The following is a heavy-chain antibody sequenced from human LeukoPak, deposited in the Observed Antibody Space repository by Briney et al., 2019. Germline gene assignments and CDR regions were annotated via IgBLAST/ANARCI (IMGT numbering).Heavy chain of an antibody. CDR3: ATVPIIVGATILDY. CDR1: GYTLTELS. CDR2: FDPEDGET. V-gene: IGHV1-24*01. Sequence: ASVKVSCKVSGYTLTELSMHWVRQAPGKGLEWMGGFDPEDGETIYAQKFQGRVTMTEDTSTDTAYMELSSLRSEDTAVYYCATVPIIVGATILDYWGQGTLATVSS. D-gene: IGHD1-26*01. J-gene: IGHJ4*02.